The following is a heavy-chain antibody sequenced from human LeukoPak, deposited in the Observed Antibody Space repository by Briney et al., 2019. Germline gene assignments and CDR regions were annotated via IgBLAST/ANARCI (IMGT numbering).Heavy chain of an antibody. CDR1: GCPFISYA. V-gene: IGHV3-23*01. CDR3: AKARASGWPNAFDI. CDR2: IIGSGGST. J-gene: IGHJ3*02. Sequence: GALLLSCGASGCPFISYAMSWVRQPPAKGREGGSSIIGSGGSTYYADSVKDGFTISRDYSNNNLFLQQKSLSADDAAGYYCAKARASGWPNAFDIWGQGTMVTVSS. D-gene: IGHD6-19*01.